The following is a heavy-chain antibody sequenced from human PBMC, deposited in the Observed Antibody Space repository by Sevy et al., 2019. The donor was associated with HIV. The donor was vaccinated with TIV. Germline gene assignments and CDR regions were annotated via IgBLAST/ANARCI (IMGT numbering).Heavy chain of an antibody. Sequence: GGSLRLSCAASGFTFSTYAMSWVRQAPGKGLEWVSSISGSCDRTYYADSVQGRFTISRDNSKNSLYLQMNSVRAEDTAVYYCAKEGSSPDWYFDLWGRGTLVTVSS. V-gene: IGHV3-23*01. CDR2: ISGSCDRT. CDR1: GFTFSTYA. D-gene: IGHD6-6*01. CDR3: AKEGSSPDWYFDL. J-gene: IGHJ2*01.